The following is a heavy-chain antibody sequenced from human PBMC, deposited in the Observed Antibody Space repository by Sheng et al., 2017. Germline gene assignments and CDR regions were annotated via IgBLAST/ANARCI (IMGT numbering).Heavy chain of an antibody. CDR3: ATIVATGAAY. J-gene: IGHJ4*02. CDR1: GFAFSSYG. D-gene: IGHD5-12*01. V-gene: IGHV3-30*03. CDR2: ISYDGSNK. Sequence: QVQLVESGGGVVQPGRSLRLSCAASGFAFSSYGMHWVRQAPGKGLEWVAVISYDGSNKYYADSVKGRFTISRDNSKNTLYLQMNSLRAEDTAVYYCATIVATGAAYWGQGTLVTVSS.